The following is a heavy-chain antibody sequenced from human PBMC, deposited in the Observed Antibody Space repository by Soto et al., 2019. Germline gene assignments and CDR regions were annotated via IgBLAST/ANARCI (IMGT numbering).Heavy chain of an antibody. CDR3: ARGGLGYDSNYFEY. CDR2: IHRRGRT. Sequence: SETLSLTCAVYGESFNDFYWTWIRQPPGKGLEWIGEIHRRGRTNCNPSLKSRVTISVDTSKNQISLNLTSVTAADTAVYYCARGGLGYDSNYFEYWGQGTLVTVSS. J-gene: IGHJ4*02. CDR1: GESFNDFY. D-gene: IGHD3-22*01. V-gene: IGHV4-34*01.